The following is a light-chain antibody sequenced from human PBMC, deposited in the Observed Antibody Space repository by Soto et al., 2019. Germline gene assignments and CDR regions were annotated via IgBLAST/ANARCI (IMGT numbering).Light chain of an antibody. V-gene: IGLV2-23*01. J-gene: IGLJ2*01. CDR1: SSYVGSYNL. CDR2: EGS. CDR3: CSYAGSSTPVV. Sequence: QSALTQPASVSGSPGQSITISCTGTSSYVGSYNLVSWYQQHPGKAPKLMIYEGSNRPSGVSNRFSGSKSGNTASLTISGLQAEDEADYYCCSYAGSSTPVVFGGGTKLTVL.